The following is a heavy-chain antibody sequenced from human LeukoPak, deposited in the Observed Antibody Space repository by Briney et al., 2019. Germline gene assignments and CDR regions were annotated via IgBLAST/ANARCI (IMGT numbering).Heavy chain of an antibody. CDR3: ARVERGYQATDY. CDR2: INPNGGST. CDR1: GYIFTSNY. V-gene: IGHV1-46*01. Sequence: ASVKVSCKASGYIFTSNYMHWVRQAPGQGLEWMGIINPNGGSTTSAQRFQGRVTMTRDTSTSTIYMELCSLRSDDTALYYCARVERGYQATDYWGQGTLVTVSS. D-gene: IGHD2-2*01. J-gene: IGHJ4*02.